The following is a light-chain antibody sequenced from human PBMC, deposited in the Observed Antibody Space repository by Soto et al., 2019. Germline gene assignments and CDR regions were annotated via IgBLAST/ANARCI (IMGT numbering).Light chain of an antibody. Sequence: EIVMTQSRATLSVSPGDRVTLSCRASQSVRSNSAWYQQKPGQAPRLLIYGASIRATGIPDRFSGRGFGTDFTLTISRLEPEDFAVYYCQHSGDFRWTFGQGTKVDIK. V-gene: IGKV3-15*01. J-gene: IGKJ1*01. CDR3: QHSGDFRWT. CDR2: GAS. CDR1: QSVRSN.